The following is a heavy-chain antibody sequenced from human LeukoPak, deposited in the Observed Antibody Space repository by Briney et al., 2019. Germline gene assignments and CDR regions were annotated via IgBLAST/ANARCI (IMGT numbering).Heavy chain of an antibody. CDR3: ARVEISYPHCSSTSCYPGY. V-gene: IGHV3-11*01. D-gene: IGHD2-2*01. Sequence: GGSLRLSCAASGFTFSDYYMSWIRQAPGKGLEWVSYISSSGSTIYYADSVKGRFTISRDNAKNSLYLQMNSLRAEDTAVYYCARVEISYPHCSSTSCYPGYWGQETLVTVSS. J-gene: IGHJ4*02. CDR2: ISSSGSTI. CDR1: GFTFSDYY.